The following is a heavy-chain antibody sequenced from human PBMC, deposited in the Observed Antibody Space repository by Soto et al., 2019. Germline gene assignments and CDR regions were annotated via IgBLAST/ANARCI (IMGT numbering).Heavy chain of an antibody. CDR2: ISGSGGST. J-gene: IGHJ5*02. Sequence: RRIRKKKGKGLEWVSAISGSGGSTYYADSVKGRFTISRDNSKNTLYLQMNSLRAEDTAVYYCAKDHIVVVVAATPLVFDPWGQGTLVTVS. CDR3: AKDHIVVVVAATPLVFDP. D-gene: IGHD2-15*01. V-gene: IGHV3-23*01.